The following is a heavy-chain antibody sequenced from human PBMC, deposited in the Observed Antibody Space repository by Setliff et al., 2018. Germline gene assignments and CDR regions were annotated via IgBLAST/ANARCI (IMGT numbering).Heavy chain of an antibody. CDR2: IYTSGST. CDR3: ARVRVGATDFAFDV. D-gene: IGHD1-26*01. CDR1: GGSISSGSYY. Sequence: SETLSLTCTVSGGSISSGSYYWSWIRQPAGKGLEWIGHIYTSGSTNYNPSLKSRVTISADTSKNQFSLKLRSVTAADTAVYYCARVRVGATDFAFDVWGQGTMVTVSS. V-gene: IGHV4-61*09. J-gene: IGHJ3*01.